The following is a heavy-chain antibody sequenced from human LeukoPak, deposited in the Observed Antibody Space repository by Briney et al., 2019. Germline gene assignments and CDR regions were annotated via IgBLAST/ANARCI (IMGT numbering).Heavy chain of an antibody. CDR3: ARGVHSSGYYRYFDY. D-gene: IGHD3-22*01. CDR1: GFIVSSNY. J-gene: IGHJ4*02. CDR2: IYSGGST. V-gene: IGHV3-53*01. Sequence: GGSLRLSCAASGFIVSSNYMTWVRQAPGKGLEWVSVIYSGGSTYYADSMKGRFTISRDNSKNTLYLRMNSLRAEDTAVYYCARGVHSSGYYRYFDYWGQGTLVTVSS.